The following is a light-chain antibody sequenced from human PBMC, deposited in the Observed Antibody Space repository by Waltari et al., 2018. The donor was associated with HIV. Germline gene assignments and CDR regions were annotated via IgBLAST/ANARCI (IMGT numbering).Light chain of an antibody. CDR3: GTWNMSLSPPWV. V-gene: IGLV1-51*01. CDR1: TSNTENSF. CDR2: DNA. Sequence: VLTQPPSVSAAPGQKVTISCSGGTSNTENSFVSWYQQLPGAAPKLLIYDNANRPSGIPDRFSGSKSGTSATLGITGLQTGDEADYYCGTWNMSLSPPWVFGGGTKLTVL. J-gene: IGLJ3*02.